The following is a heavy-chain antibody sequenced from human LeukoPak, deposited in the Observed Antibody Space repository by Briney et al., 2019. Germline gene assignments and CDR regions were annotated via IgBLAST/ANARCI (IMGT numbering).Heavy chain of an antibody. CDR2: IYYSGST. D-gene: IGHD3-3*01. CDR3: ARDHYDFWSGYYTSHAFDI. CDR1: GGSISSYY. J-gene: IGHJ3*02. Sequence: PSETLSLTCTVSGGSISSYYWSWIRQPPGKGLEWIGYIYYSGSTNYNPSLKSRVTISVGTSKNQFSLKLSSVTAADTAVYYCARDHYDFWSGYYTSHAFDIWGQGTMVTVSS. V-gene: IGHV4-59*01.